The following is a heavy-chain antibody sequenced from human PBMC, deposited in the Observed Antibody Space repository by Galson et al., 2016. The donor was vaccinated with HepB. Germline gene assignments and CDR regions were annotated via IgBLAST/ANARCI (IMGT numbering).Heavy chain of an antibody. CDR2: IFHSGST. J-gene: IGHJ4*02. Sequence: SETLSLTCAVSGDSINRNNWWSLVRQPPGKGLEWIGEIFHSGSTNCNPSLTSPVTITVDKSKNQLSLKLTSVTAADPAVYYCVKRTGGSGSYSQYFRYWGQGTLVTVAS. CDR3: VKRTGGSGSYSQYFRY. CDR1: GDSINRNNW. V-gene: IGHV4-4*02. D-gene: IGHD3-10*01.